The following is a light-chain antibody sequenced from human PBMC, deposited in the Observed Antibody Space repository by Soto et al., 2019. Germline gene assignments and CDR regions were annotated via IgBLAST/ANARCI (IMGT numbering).Light chain of an antibody. CDR3: SSYTSNSPWV. V-gene: IGLV2-14*01. CDR1: SSDVGGYNY. J-gene: IGLJ3*02. Sequence: QPASVSGSPGQSITISCTGTSSDVGGYNYVSWYQQHPGKAPKLMIHEVSNRPLGVSYRFSGSRSGNTASLTISGLQAEDEADYYCSSYTSNSPWVFGGGTKLTVL. CDR2: EVS.